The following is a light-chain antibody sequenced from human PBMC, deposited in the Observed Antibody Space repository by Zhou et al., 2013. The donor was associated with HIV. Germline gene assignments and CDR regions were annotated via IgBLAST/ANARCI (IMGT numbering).Light chain of an antibody. V-gene: IGLV2-14*03. Sequence: QSALTQPASVSGSPGQSIAISCTGTGSDFGGHNFVSWYQQLPGKAPKLLIYDVTKRHSGVSNRFSGSKSGNTASLTISGLQAEDEADYYCSSYTDSHVLFGGGTKLTVL. J-gene: IGLJ2*01. CDR1: GSDFGGHNF. CDR3: SSYTDSHVL. CDR2: DVT.